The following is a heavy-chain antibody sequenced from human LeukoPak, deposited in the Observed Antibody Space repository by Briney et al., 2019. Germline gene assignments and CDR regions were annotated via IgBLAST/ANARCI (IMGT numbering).Heavy chain of an antibody. J-gene: IGHJ6*03. V-gene: IGHV4-39*01. CDR2: IDSSGST. D-gene: IGHD4-23*01. Sequence: SETLSLTCTVSGGSISSRSDYWGWIRQTPGKGLEWIGNIDSSGSTYYNPSLKSRVTISVGTSKNQFSLNLRSVTAADTAIYFCSRSHDYGGLYFYYYMDVWGKGTTVTVSS. CDR3: SRSHDYGGLYFYYYMDV. CDR1: GGSISSRSDY.